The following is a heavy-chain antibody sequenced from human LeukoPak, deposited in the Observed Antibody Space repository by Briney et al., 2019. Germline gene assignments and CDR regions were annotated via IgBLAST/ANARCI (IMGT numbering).Heavy chain of an antibody. CDR2: IYYSGST. CDR1: GGSISSHY. CDR3: ARIPGSGDWFDP. J-gene: IGHJ5*02. Sequence: SETLSLTCTVSGGSISSHYWSWMRQPPGKGLEWIGYIYYSGSTNYNPSLKSRVTISVDTSKNQFSLKLSSVTAADTAVYYWARIPGSGDWFDPWGQGTLVTVSS. D-gene: IGHD1-1*01. V-gene: IGHV4-59*11.